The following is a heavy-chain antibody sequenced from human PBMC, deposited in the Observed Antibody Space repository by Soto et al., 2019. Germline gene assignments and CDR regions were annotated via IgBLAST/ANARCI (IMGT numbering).Heavy chain of an antibody. V-gene: IGHV3-30*18. CDR1: GFTFSSYG. CDR2: ISYDGSNK. J-gene: IGHJ5*02. CDR3: AKTPPMVRGWFDP. D-gene: IGHD3-10*01. Sequence: GGSLRLSCAASGFTFSSYGMHWVRQAPGKGLEWVAVISYDGSNKYYADSVKGRFTISRDNSKNTLYLQMNSLRAEDTAVYYCAKTPPMVRGWFDPWGQGTLVTVSS.